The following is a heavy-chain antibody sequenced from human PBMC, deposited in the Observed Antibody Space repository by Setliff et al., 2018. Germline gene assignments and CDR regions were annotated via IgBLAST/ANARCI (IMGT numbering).Heavy chain of an antibody. CDR1: GGSISSGDAS. CDR2: IYHAGST. D-gene: IGHD3-10*01. J-gene: IGHJ4*02. CDR3: ARDRFGMEVGYGSGSSVSAYGYYFDY. V-gene: IGHV4-30-2*01. Sequence: SETLSLTCAVSGGSISSGDASWSWVRQPPGKGLEWIGYIYHAGSTYYNPSLESRVTMSIDKPNKQFSLELRSLTAADTALYYCARDRFGMEVGYGSGSSVSAYGYYFDYWGQGTLVTVSS.